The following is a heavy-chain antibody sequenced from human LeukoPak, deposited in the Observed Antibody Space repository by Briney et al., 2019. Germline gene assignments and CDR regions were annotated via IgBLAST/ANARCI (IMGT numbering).Heavy chain of an antibody. V-gene: IGHV3-30*02. D-gene: IGHD3-22*01. CDR1: GFTFSSYG. Sequence: GGSLRLSCAASGFTFSSYGMHWVRQAPGKGLEWVAFIRYDGSNKYYADSVKGRFTISRDNSKNTLYLQMNSLRAEDTAVYYCAKGRYYDSSGYYPQDYWGQGTLVTVSS. J-gene: IGHJ4*02. CDR2: IRYDGSNK. CDR3: AKGRYYDSSGYYPQDY.